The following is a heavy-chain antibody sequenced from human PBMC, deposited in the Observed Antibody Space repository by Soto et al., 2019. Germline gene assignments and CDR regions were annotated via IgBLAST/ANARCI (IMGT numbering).Heavy chain of an antibody. CDR2: ISNTSRTI. CDR3: ARDGNRGYDMDV. D-gene: IGHD1-1*01. V-gene: IGHV3-48*02. J-gene: IGHJ6*02. Sequence: EVQLVESGGGLIQPGGSLRLSCAGSGFTFSNYNMDWVRQAPGKGLEWLSYISNTSRTIYYADSVKGRFTISSDNARQSLFLQMNSLRDEDTAVYYCARDGNRGYDMDVWGQGTTVIVSS. CDR1: GFTFSNYN.